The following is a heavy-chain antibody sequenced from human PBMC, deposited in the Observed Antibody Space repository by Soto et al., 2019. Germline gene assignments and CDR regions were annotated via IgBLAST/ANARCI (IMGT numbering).Heavy chain of an antibody. CDR3: ARSLAARPPQVAYFDY. CDR2: ISYDGSNK. J-gene: IGHJ4*02. CDR1: GFTFSSYA. D-gene: IGHD6-6*01. V-gene: IGHV3-30-3*01. Sequence: GGSLRLSCAASGFTFSSYAMHWVRQAPGKGLEWVAVISYDGSNKYYADSVKGRFTISRDNSKNTLYLQMNSLRAEDTAVYYCARSLAARPPQVAYFDYWGQGTLVTVSS.